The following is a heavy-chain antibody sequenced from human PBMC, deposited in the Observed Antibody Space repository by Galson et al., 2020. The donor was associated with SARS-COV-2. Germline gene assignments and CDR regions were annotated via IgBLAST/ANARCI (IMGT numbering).Heavy chain of an antibody. CDR2: INPNSGGT. D-gene: IGHD2-21*02. Sequence: SVTVSCKASGYTFTGYYMHWVRQAPAQGLEWMGWINPNSGGTNYAQKFQGRVTMTRDTSISTAYMELSRLRSDDTAVYYCARSELVTTKLGADAFDIWGQGTMVTVSS. CDR1: GYTFTGYY. V-gene: IGHV1-2*02. CDR3: ARSELVTTKLGADAFDI. J-gene: IGHJ3*02.